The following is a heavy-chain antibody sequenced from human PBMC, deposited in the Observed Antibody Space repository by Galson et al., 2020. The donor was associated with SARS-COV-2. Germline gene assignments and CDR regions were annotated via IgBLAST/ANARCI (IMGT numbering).Heavy chain of an antibody. CDR2: ISSSSSYI. Sequence: TGGSLRLSCAASGFTFSSYSMNWVRQAPGKGLEWVSSISSSSSYIYYADSVKGRFTISRDNAKNSLYLQMNSLRAEDTAVYYCARVHLPMIGGNALDKWGPGTMVTVSS. J-gene: IGHJ3*02. CDR3: ARVHLPMIGGNALDK. V-gene: IGHV3-21*01. CDR1: GFTFSSYS. D-gene: IGHD3-22*01.